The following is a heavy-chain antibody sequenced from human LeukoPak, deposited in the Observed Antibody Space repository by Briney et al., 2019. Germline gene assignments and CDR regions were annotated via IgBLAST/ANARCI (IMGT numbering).Heavy chain of an antibody. CDR1: GFTFSSYA. CDR3: SREKRWIFDY. CDR2: IRSRTYGGTA. J-gene: IGHJ4*02. Sequence: GGSLRLSCAASGFTFSSYAMHWVRQAPGKGLEWVSFIRSRTYGGTAEYAASVKGRFTISRDDSKSIVYLQMNSLKTEDTAVYYCSREKRWIFDYWGQGSLVTVSS. V-gene: IGHV3-49*04. D-gene: IGHD5-24*01.